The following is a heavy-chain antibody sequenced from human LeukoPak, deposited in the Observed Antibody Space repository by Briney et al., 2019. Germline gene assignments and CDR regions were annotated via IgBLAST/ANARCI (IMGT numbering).Heavy chain of an antibody. CDR3: ASGGYSYGFDY. V-gene: IGHV4-30-2*01. Sequence: SQTLSLTCAVSGGSISSGGYSWSWIRQPPGKGLEWIGYIYHNGNTYYSPSLKSRVTISVDRSKNQLSLKLSSVTAADAAMYYCASGGYSYGFDYWGQGTLVTVSS. D-gene: IGHD5-18*01. CDR2: IYHNGNT. CDR1: GGSISSGGYS. J-gene: IGHJ4*02.